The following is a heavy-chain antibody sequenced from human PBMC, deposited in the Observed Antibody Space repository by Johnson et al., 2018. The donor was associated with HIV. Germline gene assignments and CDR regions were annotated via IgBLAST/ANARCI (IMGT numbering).Heavy chain of an antibody. Sequence: QVQLVESGGGLVKPGGSLRLSCAASGFTFGDYYMTWIRQAPGKGLEWVSYISSSGNTIYYADSVQGRFTISRDNAKNSLYLQMNSLRAEDTAVYYCARDLRGANWDDVFDIWGQGTMVTVSS. D-gene: IGHD7-27*01. CDR3: ARDLRGANWDDVFDI. J-gene: IGHJ3*02. V-gene: IGHV3-11*04. CDR2: ISSSGNTI. CDR1: GFTFGDYY.